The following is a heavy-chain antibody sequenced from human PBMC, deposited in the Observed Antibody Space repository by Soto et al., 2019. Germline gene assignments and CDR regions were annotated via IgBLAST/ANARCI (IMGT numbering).Heavy chain of an antibody. J-gene: IGHJ5*02. CDR3: ARGPPACSSTSCYPPSGP. CDR2: ISYDGSNK. Sequence: GGSLRLSCAASGFTFSSYAMHWVRQAPGKGLEWVAVISYDGSNKYYADSVKGRFTISRDNSKNTLYLQMNSLRAEDTAVYYCARGPPACSSTSCYPPSGPWGQGTLVTVSS. D-gene: IGHD2-2*01. V-gene: IGHV3-30-3*01. CDR1: GFTFSSYA.